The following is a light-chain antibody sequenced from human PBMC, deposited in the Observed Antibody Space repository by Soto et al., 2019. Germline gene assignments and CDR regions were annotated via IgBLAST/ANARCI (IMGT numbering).Light chain of an antibody. Sequence: QSVLTQPPSASGTPGQRVTISCSGSSSNIGSNYVYWYQQFPGTAPKLLIYRDNQRPSGVPDRFSGSESGTSASLAISGLRSEDEADYYCAAWDDSLSGLFGGGTKVTVL. V-gene: IGLV1-47*01. CDR2: RDN. CDR1: SSNIGSNY. J-gene: IGLJ2*01. CDR3: AAWDDSLSGL.